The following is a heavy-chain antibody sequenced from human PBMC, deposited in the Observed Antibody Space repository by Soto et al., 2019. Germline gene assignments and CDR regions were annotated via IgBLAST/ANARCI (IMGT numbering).Heavy chain of an antibody. J-gene: IGHJ6*02. D-gene: IGHD1-26*01. V-gene: IGHV3-23*01. CDR1: GFTFSSYA. CDR2: IRSNGGTT. Sequence: EVQLLESGGGLVQPGGSLRLSCAASGFTFSSYAMSWVRQAPGKGLEWVSAIRSNGGTTYYADSVKGRFTISRDNSKNTVYLKLNSLRAEDTAVYYCAKDSGNGMDVWGQGTTVTVSS. CDR3: AKDSGNGMDV.